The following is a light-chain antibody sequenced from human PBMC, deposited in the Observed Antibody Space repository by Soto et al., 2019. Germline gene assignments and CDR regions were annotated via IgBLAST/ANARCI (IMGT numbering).Light chain of an antibody. CDR3: CSYADSTTYV. CDR2: EGS. J-gene: IGLJ1*01. CDR1: SSDVGTYNL. Sequence: QSALTKPASVSGSPGQSITISCTGTSSDVGTYNLVSWYQQHPGKAPKLMIYEGSKWPSGVSNRFSGSKSGNTASLTISGLQAEDEADYYCCSYADSTTYVFGTGTKVTVL. V-gene: IGLV2-23*01.